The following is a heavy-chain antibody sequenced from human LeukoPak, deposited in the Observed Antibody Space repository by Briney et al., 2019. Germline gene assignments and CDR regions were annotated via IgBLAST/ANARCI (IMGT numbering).Heavy chain of an antibody. D-gene: IGHD5-12*01. J-gene: IGHJ5*02. V-gene: IGHV3-66*02. CDR2: IYSGGST. CDR1: GVTVSSNY. Sequence: SGGSLRLSCAASGVTVSSNYMSCVRQAPGKGLVWVSVIYSGGSTYYADSVKGRFTISRDNSKNTLYLQMNSLRAEDTAVYYCARAGYSGYDFLAWGQGTLVTASS. CDR3: ARAGYSGYDFLA.